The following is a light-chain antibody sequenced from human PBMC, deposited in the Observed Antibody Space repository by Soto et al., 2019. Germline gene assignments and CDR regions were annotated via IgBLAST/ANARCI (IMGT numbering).Light chain of an antibody. Sequence: QSVLTQPASVSGSPGQSITISCTGTSSDVGGYNHVSWYQHHPGKAPKVIIYDVSNRPSGVSNRFSGSKSGNTASLTFSGLQAEDEADYYCSSYTSSSTYVFRTGTKVTVL. J-gene: IGLJ1*01. CDR2: DVS. CDR1: SSDVGGYNH. CDR3: SSYTSSSTYV. V-gene: IGLV2-14*03.